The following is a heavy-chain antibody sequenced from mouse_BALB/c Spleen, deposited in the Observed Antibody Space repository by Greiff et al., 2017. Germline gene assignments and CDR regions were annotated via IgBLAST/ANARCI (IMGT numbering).Heavy chain of an antibody. CDR3: ARDTGLRRGTWFAY. CDR2: IWGDGST. Sequence: VQLVESGPGLVAPSQSLSITCTVSGFSLTGYGVNWVRQPPGKGLEWLGMIWGDGSTDYNSALKSRLSISKDNSKSQVFLKMNSLQTDDTARYYCARDTGLRRGTWFAYWGQGTLVTVSA. J-gene: IGHJ3*01. D-gene: IGHD2-4*01. CDR1: GFSLTGYG. V-gene: IGHV2-6-7*01.